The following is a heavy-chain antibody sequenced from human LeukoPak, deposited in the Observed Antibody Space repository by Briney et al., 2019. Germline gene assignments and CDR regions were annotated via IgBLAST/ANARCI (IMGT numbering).Heavy chain of an antibody. J-gene: IGHJ6*03. V-gene: IGHV4-39*01. CDR2: TDDTEST. CDR3: VRLPSCGGDCSSGYSYSYMDV. CDR1: GGSASSTSYY. Sequence: PETLSLTCTVAGGSASSTSYYWGWIREPPGKGLEGTAITDDTESTYNNPPLKSRGTMTVATAKTKDTLKLNSVVAADTAVYYCVRLPSCGGDCSSGYSYSYMDVWGKGTTVTVSS. D-gene: IGHD2-21*02.